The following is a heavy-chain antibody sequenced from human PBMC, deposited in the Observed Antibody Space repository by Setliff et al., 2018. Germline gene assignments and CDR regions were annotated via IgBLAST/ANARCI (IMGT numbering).Heavy chain of an antibody. CDR2: IYHSGRT. Sequence: PSETLSLTCTVSGGSISSNSYYWGWIRQPPGKGLEWIGSIYHSGRTYYNPSLKSRVTISVDTSKNQFSLKLTSVTAADTAVYYCARGAYCGSDCFYYFDYWGRGTLVTISS. D-gene: IGHD2-21*02. CDR1: GGSISSNSYY. V-gene: IGHV4-39*07. J-gene: IGHJ4*02. CDR3: ARGAYCGSDCFYYFDY.